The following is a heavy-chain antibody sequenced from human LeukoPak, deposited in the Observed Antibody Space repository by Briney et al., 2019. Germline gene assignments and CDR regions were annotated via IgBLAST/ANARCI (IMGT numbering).Heavy chain of an antibody. CDR1: GGSFSGYY. Sequence: SETLSLTCAVYGGSFSGYYWRWIRKTPGKRLEWIGEINHSGSTNYNPSLKSRVTISVDTSKNQFSLKLSSVTAADTAVYYCARGYIAVAGGAFDIWGQGTMVTVSS. J-gene: IGHJ3*02. V-gene: IGHV4-34*01. D-gene: IGHD6-19*01. CDR3: ARGYIAVAGGAFDI. CDR2: INHSGST.